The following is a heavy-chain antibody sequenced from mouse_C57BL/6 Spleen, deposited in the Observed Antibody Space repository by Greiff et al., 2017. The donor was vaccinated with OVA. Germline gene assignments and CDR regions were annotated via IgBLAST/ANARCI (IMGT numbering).Heavy chain of an antibody. CDR2: INPGSGGT. J-gene: IGHJ1*03. V-gene: IGHV1-54*01. CDR3: ARGDYDGSGYFGV. D-gene: IGHD2-3*01. CDR1: GYAFTNYL. Sequence: QVQLQQSGAELVRPGTSVKVSCKASGYAFTNYLIEWVKQRPGQGLEWIGVINPGSGGTNYNEKFKGKATLTAAKSSSTAYMQLSSRTSEDSAVDFCARGDYDGSGYFGVWGTGTTVTVSS.